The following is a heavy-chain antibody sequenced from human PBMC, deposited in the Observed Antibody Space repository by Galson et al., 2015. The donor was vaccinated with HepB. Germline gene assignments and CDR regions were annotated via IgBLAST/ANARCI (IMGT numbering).Heavy chain of an antibody. CDR3: ARVADSDYGDHAHFDS. J-gene: IGHJ4*02. CDR2: VSSNTIYT. Sequence: SLRLSCAASGFTFSDYYMSWIRQAPGKGLEWLAYVSSNTIYTNYADSVKGRFTVSRDNVKNSISLQMNSLRAEDTAVYYCARVADSDYGDHAHFDSWGLGTLVTVSS. V-gene: IGHV3-11*06. D-gene: IGHD4-17*01. CDR1: GFTFSDYY.